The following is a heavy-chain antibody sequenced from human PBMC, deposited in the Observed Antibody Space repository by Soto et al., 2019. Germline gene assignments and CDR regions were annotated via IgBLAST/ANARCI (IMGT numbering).Heavy chain of an antibody. Sequence: SETLSLACTVSGGSISSYYWSWIRQPPGKGLECIGYIYDSGRTNYNPSLKSRVTISVDTSKNQFSLKLSSVTAADTAVYYCARARGYSYGSFDYWGQGTLVTVSS. V-gene: IGHV4-59*01. CDR2: IYDSGRT. CDR1: GGSISSYY. D-gene: IGHD5-18*01. J-gene: IGHJ4*02. CDR3: ARARGYSYGSFDY.